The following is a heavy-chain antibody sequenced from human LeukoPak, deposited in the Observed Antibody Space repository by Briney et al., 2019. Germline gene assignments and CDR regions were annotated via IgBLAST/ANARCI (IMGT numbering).Heavy chain of an antibody. Sequence: PSETLSLTCAVYGGSFSGYYWSWIRQPPGKGLEWIGEINHNGSTNYNPSLKSRVTISVDTSKNQFSLKLSSVTAADTAVYYCARGLGGSGSYYNAPFDYWGQGTLVTVSS. J-gene: IGHJ4*02. CDR2: INHNGST. V-gene: IGHV4-34*01. D-gene: IGHD3-10*01. CDR1: GGSFSGYY. CDR3: ARGLGGSGSYYNAPFDY.